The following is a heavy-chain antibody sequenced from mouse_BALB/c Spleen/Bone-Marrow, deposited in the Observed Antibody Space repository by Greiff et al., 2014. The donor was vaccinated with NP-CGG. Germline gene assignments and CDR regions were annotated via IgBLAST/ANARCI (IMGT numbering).Heavy chain of an antibody. D-gene: IGHD2-3*01. CDR1: GYTFTSYT. J-gene: IGHJ4*01. CDR3: ARSMITYSAMDY. Sequence: LQESGAELARPGASLKMSCRTSGYTFTSYTVHWIKQRPGQGLEWIGYINPSSNYTNYNQKFKDKATLTADKSSNTAYMQLSSLTSEDSAVYYCARSMITYSAMDYWGQGTSVTVSS. V-gene: IGHV1-4*01. CDR2: INPSSNYT.